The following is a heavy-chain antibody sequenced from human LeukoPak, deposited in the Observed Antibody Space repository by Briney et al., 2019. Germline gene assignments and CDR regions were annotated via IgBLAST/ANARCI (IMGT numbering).Heavy chain of an antibody. J-gene: IGHJ4*02. CDR2: IYHSGST. Sequence: SETLSLTCTVSGGSISSGGYYWSWIRQPPGKGLEWIGYIYHSGSTYYNPSLKSRVTISVDTSKNQFSLKLSSVTAADTAVYYCARRLRYGGRYYFDYWGQGTLVTVSS. CDR1: GGSISSGGYY. CDR3: ARRLRYGGRYYFDY. D-gene: IGHD3-10*01. V-gene: IGHV4-30-2*01.